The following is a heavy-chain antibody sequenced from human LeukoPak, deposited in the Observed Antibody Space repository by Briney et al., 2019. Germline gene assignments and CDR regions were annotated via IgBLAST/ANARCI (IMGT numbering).Heavy chain of an antibody. CDR2: VSNTVSYTGDT. D-gene: IGHD2-21*02. Sequence: SETPSLTCSASGASIIDDSWTWVRQPPGKGLEWIGFVSNTVSYTGDTSYYNPSLRSRVTMSLDTSMNQFSLKLSSVTAADTAVYYCARLGNCGYDCYAADYWGQGTLVTVSS. J-gene: IGHJ4*02. CDR3: ARLGNCGYDCYAADY. CDR1: GASIIDDS. V-gene: IGHV4-59*08.